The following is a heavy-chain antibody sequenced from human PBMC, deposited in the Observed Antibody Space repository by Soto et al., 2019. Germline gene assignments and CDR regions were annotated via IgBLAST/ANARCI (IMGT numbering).Heavy chain of an antibody. CDR3: ARETGRRYCSGGSCYSGAVY. CDR2: IIPIFGTA. CDR1: GGTFSSYA. J-gene: IGHJ4*02. Sequence: QVQLVQSGAEVKKPGSSVKVSCKASGGTFSSYAISWVRQAPGQGLEWMGGIIPIFGTANYAQKFQGRVTITADESKSTAYMELRSLRSEDTAVYYCARETGRRYCSGGSCYSGAVYWGQGTLVTVSS. D-gene: IGHD2-15*01. V-gene: IGHV1-69*01.